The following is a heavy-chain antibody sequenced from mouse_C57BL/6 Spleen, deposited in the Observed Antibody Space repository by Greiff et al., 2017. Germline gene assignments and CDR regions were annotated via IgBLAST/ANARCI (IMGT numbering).Heavy chain of an antibody. J-gene: IGHJ2*01. Sequence: VQLKQSGPELVKPGASVKMSCKASGYTFTDYNMHWVKQSHGKSLEWIGYINPNNGGTSYNQKFKGKATLTVNKSSSTAYMELRSLTSEDSAVYYCARAIYYYGSSGSYFDYWGQGTTLTASS. CDR2: INPNNGGT. V-gene: IGHV1-22*01. D-gene: IGHD1-1*01. CDR3: ARAIYYYGSSGSYFDY. CDR1: GYTFTDYN.